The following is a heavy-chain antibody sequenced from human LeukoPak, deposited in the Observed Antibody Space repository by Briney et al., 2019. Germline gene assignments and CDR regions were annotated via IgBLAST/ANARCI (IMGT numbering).Heavy chain of an antibody. Sequence: SETLSLTCIVSGGSINSHYRSWIRQPPGKGLEWLGDIHYTGTTKYNPSVKSRVTISIDTSKNQFSLELSSVTAADAAVYYCARSLGRSCSGGSSPNWFDPWGQGTLVTVSS. CDR1: GGSINSHY. J-gene: IGHJ5*02. CDR2: IHYTGTT. V-gene: IGHV4-59*11. CDR3: ARSLGRSCSGGSSPNWFDP. D-gene: IGHD2-15*01.